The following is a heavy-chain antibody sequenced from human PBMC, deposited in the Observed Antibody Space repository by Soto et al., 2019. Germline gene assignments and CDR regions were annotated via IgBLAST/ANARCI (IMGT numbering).Heavy chain of an antibody. CDR2: ISSSGSTI. CDR1: GFTFSSYE. V-gene: IGHV3-48*03. CDR3: AREYSSSWYTDPYYYYGMDV. D-gene: IGHD6-13*01. J-gene: IGHJ6*02. Sequence: GGSLRLSCAASGFTFSSYEMNWVRQAPGKGLEWVSYISSSGSTIYYADSVKGRFTISRDNVKNSLYLQMNRLKAEDTAVYYCAREYSSSWYTDPYYYYGMDVWGQGTTVTVSS.